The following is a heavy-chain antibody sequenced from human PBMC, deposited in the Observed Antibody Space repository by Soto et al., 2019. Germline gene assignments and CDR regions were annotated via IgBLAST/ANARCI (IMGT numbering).Heavy chain of an antibody. V-gene: IGHV4-31*03. CDR2: IYYSGST. J-gene: IGHJ6*02. Sequence: QVQLQESGPGLVKPSQTLSLTCTVSGGSISSGGYYWSWIRQHPGKGLEWIGYIYYSGSTYYNPSIKSRVTISVATSKNQFSLKLSSVTAADTAVYYCARDKGSTPRGYYYGMDVWGQGTTVTVSS. D-gene: IGHD1-1*01. CDR3: ARDKGSTPRGYYYGMDV. CDR1: GGSISSGGYY.